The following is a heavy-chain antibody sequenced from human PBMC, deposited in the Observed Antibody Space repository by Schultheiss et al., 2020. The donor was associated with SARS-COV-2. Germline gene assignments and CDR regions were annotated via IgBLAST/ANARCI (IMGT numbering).Heavy chain of an antibody. CDR3: ARIQVELTYYYYYGMDV. CDR2: IDWDDDK. J-gene: IGHJ6*02. V-gene: IGHV2-70*01. Sequence: QTLSLTCTFSGFSLSTSGMCVSWIRQPPGKALEWLALIDWDDDKYYSTSLKTRLTISKDTSKNQVVLTMTNMDPVDTATYYCARIQVELTYYYYYGMDVWGQGTTVTVSS. CDR1: GFSLSTSGMC. D-gene: IGHD1-7*01.